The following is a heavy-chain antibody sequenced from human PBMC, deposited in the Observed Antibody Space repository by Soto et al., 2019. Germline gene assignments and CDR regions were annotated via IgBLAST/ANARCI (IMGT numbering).Heavy chain of an antibody. CDR1: GFTFSSYG. J-gene: IGHJ5*02. V-gene: IGHV3-33*01. Sequence: QVQLVESGGGVVQPGRSLRLSCAASGFTFSSYGMHWVRQAPGKGLEWVAVIWYDGSNKYYADSVKGRFTISRDNSKNTLYLQMNGLRAEDTAVYYCARVATRLSSLDWFDPWGQGTLVTVSS. CDR2: IWYDGSNK. CDR3: ARVATRLSSLDWFDP. D-gene: IGHD3-10*01.